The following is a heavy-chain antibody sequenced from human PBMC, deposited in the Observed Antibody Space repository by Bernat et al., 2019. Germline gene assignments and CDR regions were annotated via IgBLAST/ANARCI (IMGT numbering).Heavy chain of an antibody. D-gene: IGHD6-19*01. V-gene: IGHV4-39*01. CDR1: GGSISSSSYY. CDR2: IYYSGST. Sequence: QLQLQESGPGLVKPSETLSLTCTVSGGSISSSSYYWGWIRQPPGKGLEWIGSIYYSGSTYSNPSLKSRVTISVDTSKNQFSLKLSSVTAADTAVYYCARWPPIAVAGKGLDYWGQGTLVTVSS. CDR3: ARWPPIAVAGKGLDY. J-gene: IGHJ4*02.